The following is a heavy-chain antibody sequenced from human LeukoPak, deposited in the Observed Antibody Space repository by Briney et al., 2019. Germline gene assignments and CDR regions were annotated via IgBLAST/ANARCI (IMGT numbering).Heavy chain of an antibody. Sequence: GGSLRLSCAASGFTFSAYSMNWVRQAPGKGLEWVSSISSTSIYRYYADSVKGRFTISRDNAKNSLYLQMNSLRAEDTAVYYCARAYCGGDCYYGTSFDYWGQGTLVTVSS. CDR2: ISSTSIYR. J-gene: IGHJ4*02. CDR1: GFTFSAYS. V-gene: IGHV3-21*01. CDR3: ARAYCGGDCYYGTSFDY. D-gene: IGHD2-21*02.